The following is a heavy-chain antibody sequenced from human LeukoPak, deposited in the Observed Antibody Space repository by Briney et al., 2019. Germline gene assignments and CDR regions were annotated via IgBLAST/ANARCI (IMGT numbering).Heavy chain of an antibody. CDR1: GGSFSGYY. CDR3: AGKKGAATRAWFDP. J-gene: IGHJ5*02. V-gene: IGHV4-34*01. D-gene: IGHD6-25*01. CDR2: INHSGST. Sequence: PSETLSLTCAVYGGSFSGYYWSWIRQPPGKGLEWIGEINHSGSTNYNPSLKSRVTISVDTSKNQFSLKLSSVTAADTAVYYCAGKKGAATRAWFDPWGKGALFTVS.